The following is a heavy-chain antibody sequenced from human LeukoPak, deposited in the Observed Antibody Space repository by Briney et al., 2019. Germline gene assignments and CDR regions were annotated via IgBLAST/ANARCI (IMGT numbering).Heavy chain of an antibody. D-gene: IGHD6-19*01. V-gene: IGHV3-30-3*01. CDR1: GFTFSRYA. CDR2: ISYDGSNK. J-gene: IGHJ4*02. CDR3: ARVHSSGRYTFEN. Sequence: GGSLRLSCAASGFTFSRYAIHWVRQAPGKGLEWVAVISYDGSNKYYADSVKGRFTISRDNSINTLFLQMNSLRAEDTAVYYCARVHSSGRYTFENWGQGTLVTVSS.